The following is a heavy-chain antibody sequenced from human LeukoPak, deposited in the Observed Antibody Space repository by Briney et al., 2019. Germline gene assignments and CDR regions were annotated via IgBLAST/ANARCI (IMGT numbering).Heavy chain of an antibody. V-gene: IGHV3-9*01. CDR2: ISWNSGSI. CDR1: GFTFDDYA. Sequence: GRSLRLSCAASGFTFDDYAMHWVRQAPGKGLEWVSGISWNSGSIGYADSVKGRFTISRDNAKNSLYLQMNSLRAEDTALYYCAKDLSGYGNDAFDIWGQGTMVTVSS. D-gene: IGHD3-22*01. J-gene: IGHJ3*02. CDR3: AKDLSGYGNDAFDI.